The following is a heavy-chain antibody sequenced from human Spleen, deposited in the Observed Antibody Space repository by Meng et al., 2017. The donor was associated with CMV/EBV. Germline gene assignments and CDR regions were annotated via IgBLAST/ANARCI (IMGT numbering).Heavy chain of an antibody. Sequence: SVKVSCKASGGTFRNYAISWVRQAPGQGLEWMGGIIPILGISNNAEKFQGRVRITADKSTSTAYMELSSLRSDDTAVYYCARVNWKYEDVAMPPDDLWGQGTLVTVSS. CDR2: IIPILGIS. D-gene: IGHD1-7*01. CDR1: GGTFRNYA. CDR3: ARVNWKYEDVAMPPDDL. V-gene: IGHV1-69*10. J-gene: IGHJ4*02.